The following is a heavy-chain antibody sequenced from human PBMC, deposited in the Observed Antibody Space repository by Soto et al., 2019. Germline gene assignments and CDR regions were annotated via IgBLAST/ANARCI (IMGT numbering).Heavy chain of an antibody. Sequence: QLLESGSGLVKPSQTLSLTCAVSGGSISSGGYSWSWIRQPPGKGLEWIGYIYHSGSTYYNPSLKSRVTISVDRSKNQFSLKLSSVTAADTAVYYCARDRGFTIRGYYYYYGMDVWGQGTTVTVSS. CDR2: IYHSGST. J-gene: IGHJ6*02. V-gene: IGHV4-30-2*01. CDR3: ARDRGFTIRGYYYYYGMDV. D-gene: IGHD3-9*01. CDR1: GGSISSGGYS.